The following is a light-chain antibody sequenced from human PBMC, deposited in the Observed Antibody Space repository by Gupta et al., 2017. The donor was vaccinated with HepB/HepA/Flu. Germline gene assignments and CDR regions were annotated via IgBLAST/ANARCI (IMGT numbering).Light chain of an antibody. J-gene: IGKJ1*01. CDR3: QHYGSSRTWT. Sequence: RVFTLSRGTLYLSPGERATLSCRASQGLSGNYLAWYQQQPGQAPSLRIYGASSRATGIPDRFSGSGSGTDFSLTISKMEPEDFAVYYCQHYGSSRTWTFGQGTKVEIK. V-gene: IGKV3-20*01. CDR2: GAS. CDR1: QGLSGNY.